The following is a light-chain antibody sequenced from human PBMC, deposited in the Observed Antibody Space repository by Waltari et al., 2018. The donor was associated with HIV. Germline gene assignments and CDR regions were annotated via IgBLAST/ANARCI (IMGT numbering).Light chain of an antibody. Sequence: QSALTQPASVSGSPGQSITVSCTGTSSDFGAYDFVSWYLQTPGTAPKLVMYEVSNRHSGISYRCSGSKSGSTASLTISGLQTEDEADYYCSSFTTSNRLLFVGGTKVTVL. V-gene: IGLV2-14*01. CDR1: SSDFGAYDF. J-gene: IGLJ2*01. CDR2: EVS. CDR3: SSFTTSNRLL.